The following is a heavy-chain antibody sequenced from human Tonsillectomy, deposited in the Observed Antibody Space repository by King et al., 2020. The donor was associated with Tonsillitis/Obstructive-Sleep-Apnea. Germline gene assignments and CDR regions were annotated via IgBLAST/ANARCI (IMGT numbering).Heavy chain of an antibody. CDR1: GFTFSSYG. CDR2: IWYDGSNK. J-gene: IGHJ3*02. Sequence: VQLVESGGGVVQPGRSLRLSCAASGFTFSSYGMHWVRQAPGKGVEWVAVIWYDGSNKYYADSVKGRFNISRDNSKNTLYLQMNSLRAEDTAVYYCARDGGGGYDSAFDIWGQGTMVTVSS. CDR3: ARDGGGGYDSAFDI. V-gene: IGHV3-33*01. D-gene: IGHD5-12*01.